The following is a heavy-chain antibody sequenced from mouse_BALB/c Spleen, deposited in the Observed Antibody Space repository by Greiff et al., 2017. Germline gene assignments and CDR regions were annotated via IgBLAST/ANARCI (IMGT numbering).Heavy chain of an antibody. V-gene: IGHV3-6*02. J-gene: IGHJ1*01. CDR2: ISYDGSN. Sequence: EVKLQESGPGLVKPSQSLSLTCSVTGYSITSGYYWNWIRQFPGNKLAWMGYISYDGSNNYNPSLKNRISITRDTSKNQFFLKLNSVTTEDTATYYCARDGGLRRKELWYFDVWGAGTTVTVSS. CDR3: ARDGGLRRKELWYFDV. CDR1: GYSITSGYY. D-gene: IGHD2-4*01.